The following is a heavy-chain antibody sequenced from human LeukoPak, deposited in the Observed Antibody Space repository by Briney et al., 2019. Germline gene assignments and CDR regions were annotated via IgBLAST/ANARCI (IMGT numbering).Heavy chain of an antibody. Sequence: GGSLRLSCAASGFTFSSYAMHWVRRAPGKGLEWVAVISYDGSNKYYADSVKGRFTISRDNSKNTLYLQMNSLRAEDTAVYYCARDQEAGYSYGSSDYWGQGTLVTVSS. CDR1: GFTFSSYA. CDR3: ARDQEAGYSYGSSDY. V-gene: IGHV3-30-3*01. D-gene: IGHD5-18*01. CDR2: ISYDGSNK. J-gene: IGHJ4*02.